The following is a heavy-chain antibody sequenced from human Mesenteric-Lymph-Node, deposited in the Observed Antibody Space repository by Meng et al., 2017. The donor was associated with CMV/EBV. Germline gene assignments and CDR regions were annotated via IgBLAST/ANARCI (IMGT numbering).Heavy chain of an antibody. CDR3: AKSDSYNWNYVGY. V-gene: IGHV3-21*06. J-gene: IGHJ4*02. CDR2: IRVSSISSSNSHI. D-gene: IGHD1-20*01. Sequence: GGSLRLSCAASGFMFSNYNINWVRQPPGKGLEWVSSIRVSSISSSNSHIYYADSVKGRFTISKDSAKNSLYLQMNSLRAEDTAVYYCAKSDSYNWNYVGYWGQGTLVTVSS. CDR1: GFMFSNYN.